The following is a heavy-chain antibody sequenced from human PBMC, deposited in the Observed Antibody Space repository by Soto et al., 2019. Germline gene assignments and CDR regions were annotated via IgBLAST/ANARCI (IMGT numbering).Heavy chain of an antibody. CDR2: IKTDGSEK. V-gene: IGHV3-7*03. J-gene: IGHJ6*02. Sequence: GGSLSLSWAASGFSLSTYWLSWVRQAPRKGLEGVANIKTDGSEKYYMDSVRGRFTTSRDNARHFFYLQMNSLTGADTAVYDCTRDGSPFALDVWGHGTSVTVSS. CDR1: GFSLSTYW. CDR3: TRDGSPFALDV.